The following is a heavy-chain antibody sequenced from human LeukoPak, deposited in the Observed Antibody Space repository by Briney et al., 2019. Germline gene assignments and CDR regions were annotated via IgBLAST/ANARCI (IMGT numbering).Heavy chain of an antibody. Sequence: GGSLRLSCAASGFTFSSYAMRWVRQAPGKGLEWVAVISYDGSNKYYADSVKGRFTISRDNSKNTLYLQMNSLRAEDTAVYYCAKDLSPGVTMIVVVILAGFDYWGQGTLVTVSS. D-gene: IGHD3-22*01. CDR3: AKDLSPGVTMIVVVILAGFDY. CDR1: GFTFSSYA. CDR2: ISYDGSNK. J-gene: IGHJ4*02. V-gene: IGHV3-30-3*01.